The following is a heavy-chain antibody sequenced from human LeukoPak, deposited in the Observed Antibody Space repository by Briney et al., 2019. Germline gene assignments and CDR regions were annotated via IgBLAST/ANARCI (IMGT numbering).Heavy chain of an antibody. CDR2: INPNTGNP. Sequence: GASVKVSCKASGYSFTTYAMNWLRQAPGQGLEWMGWINPNTGNPTYPPGFTGRFVFSLDTSVSTAYLQISGLKADDTAVYYCARAYQPLGGLSLPDYWGQGTLVSVSS. J-gene: IGHJ4*02. CDR1: GYSFTTYA. D-gene: IGHD3-16*02. CDR3: ARAYQPLGGLSLPDY. V-gene: IGHV7-4-1*02.